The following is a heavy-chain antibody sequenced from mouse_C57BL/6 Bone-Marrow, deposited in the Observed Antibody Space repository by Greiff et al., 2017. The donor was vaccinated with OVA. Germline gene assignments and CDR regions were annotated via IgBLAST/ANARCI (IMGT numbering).Heavy chain of an antibody. CDR2: IRSKSNNYAT. V-gene: IGHV10-1*01. Sequence: EVKLMESGGGLVQPKGSLKLSCAASGFSFNTYAMNWVRQAPGKGLEWVARIRSKSNNYATYYADSVKDRFTISRDDSESMLYLQMNNLKTEDTAMYYCVRQNFYYDYDGGDYAMDYWGQGTSVTVSS. J-gene: IGHJ4*01. CDR3: VRQNFYYDYDGGDYAMDY. D-gene: IGHD2-4*01. CDR1: GFSFNTYA.